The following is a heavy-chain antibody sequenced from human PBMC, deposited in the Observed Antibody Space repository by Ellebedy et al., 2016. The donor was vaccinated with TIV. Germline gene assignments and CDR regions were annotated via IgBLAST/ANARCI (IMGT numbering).Heavy chain of an antibody. Sequence: ASVKVSXXASGYTFTSYDINWVRQATGQGLEWMGWMNPNSGNTGYAQKFQGRVTMTRNTSISTAYMELSSLRSEDTAVYYCARGYSGYDYVRVYYYYYYGMDVWGQGTTVTVSS. CDR3: ARGYSGYDYVRVYYYYYYGMDV. CDR1: GYTFTSYD. J-gene: IGHJ6*02. V-gene: IGHV1-8*01. CDR2: MNPNSGNT. D-gene: IGHD5-12*01.